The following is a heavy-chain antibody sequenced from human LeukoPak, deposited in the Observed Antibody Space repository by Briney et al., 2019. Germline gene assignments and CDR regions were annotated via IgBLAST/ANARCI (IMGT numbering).Heavy chain of an antibody. CDR3: ARDSSDYYDNSRAFDY. V-gene: IGHV1-69*13. CDR2: IIPIFGTA. CDR1: GGTFSSYA. Sequence: ASVTVSFKASGGTFSSYAISWVRQAPGQGLEWMGGIIPIFGTANYAQKFQGRVTITADESTSTAYMELSSLRSEDTAVYYCARDSSDYYDNSRAFDYWGQGTLVTVSS. D-gene: IGHD3-22*01. J-gene: IGHJ4*02.